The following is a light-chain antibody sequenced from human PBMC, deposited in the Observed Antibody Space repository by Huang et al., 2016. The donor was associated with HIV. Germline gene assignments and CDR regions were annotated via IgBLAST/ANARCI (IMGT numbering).Light chain of an antibody. Sequence: DIQMTQSPSSLSASVGARVTITCRASQSISSYVNWYQQKPGKAPKRLIYAASSLQSGVPSRFSGSGSGTDFTLTISSLQPEDFATYYCQQSYSTLRYTFGQGTKLEIK. CDR2: AAS. J-gene: IGKJ2*01. CDR1: QSISSY. CDR3: QQSYSTLRYT. V-gene: IGKV1-39*01.